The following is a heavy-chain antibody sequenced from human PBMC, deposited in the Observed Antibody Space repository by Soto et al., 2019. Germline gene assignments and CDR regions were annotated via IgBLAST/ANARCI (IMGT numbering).Heavy chain of an antibody. D-gene: IGHD2-2*01. Sequence: SVKVSCKASGGTFSSYTISWVRQAPGQGLEWMGRIIPILGIANYAQKFQGRVTITADKSTSTAYMELSSLRSEDTAVYYCATVWGYCISTSCPVWEYGMDVWXQGXTVXVSS. J-gene: IGHJ6*02. CDR2: IIPILGIA. V-gene: IGHV1-69*02. CDR1: GGTFSSYT. CDR3: ATVWGYCISTSCPVWEYGMDV.